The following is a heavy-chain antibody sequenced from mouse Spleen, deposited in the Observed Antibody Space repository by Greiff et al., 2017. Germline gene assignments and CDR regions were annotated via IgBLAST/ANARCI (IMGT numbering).Heavy chain of an antibody. CDR2: IYPGDGDT. CDR3: ASYDYEGLFY. V-gene: IGHV1-82*01. CDR1: GYAFSSSW. J-gene: IGHJ2*01. D-gene: IGHD2-4*01. Sequence: QVQLQQSGPELVKPGASVKISCKASGYAFSSSWMNWVKQRPGKGLEWIGRIYPGDGDTNYNGKFKGKATLTADKSSSTAYMQLSSLTSEDSAVYFCASYDYEGLFYWGQGTTLTVSS.